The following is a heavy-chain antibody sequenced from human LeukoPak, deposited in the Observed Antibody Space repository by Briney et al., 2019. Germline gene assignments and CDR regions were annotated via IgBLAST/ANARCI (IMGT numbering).Heavy chain of an antibody. D-gene: IGHD6-19*01. V-gene: IGHV1-69*13. J-gene: IGHJ3*02. CDR2: IIPIFGIA. CDR3: ARSQSIAVAGDI. CDR1: GGTFSSYA. Sequence: GASVKVSCKASGGTFSSYAISWVRQAPGQGLEWMGRIIPIFGIANYAQKFQGRVTITADESTSTAYMELSSLRSEDTAVYYCARSQSIAVAGDIWGQGTMVTVSS.